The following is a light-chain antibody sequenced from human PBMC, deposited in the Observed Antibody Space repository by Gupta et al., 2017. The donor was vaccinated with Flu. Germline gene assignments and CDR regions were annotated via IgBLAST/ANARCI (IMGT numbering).Light chain of an antibody. J-gene: IGLJ1*01. V-gene: IGLV3-21*03. CDR2: EDS. Sequence: SYVLTQPPSVSVAPGKTARITCGGNNIGSKSVHWYQQKPGQAPILVVSEDSDRPSGIPERFSGSNSGNTATLAISRVEAGDEADYYCRVWDRSSDHRGVFGTGTKVTVL. CDR3: RVWDRSSDHRGV. CDR1: NIGSKS.